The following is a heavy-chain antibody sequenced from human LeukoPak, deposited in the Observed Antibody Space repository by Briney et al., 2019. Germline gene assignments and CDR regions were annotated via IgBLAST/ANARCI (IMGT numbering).Heavy chain of an antibody. CDR2: INHSGST. Sequence: PSETLSLTCAVYGGSFSGYYWSWIRQPPGKGLEWIGEINHSGSTNYNPSLKSRVTISVDTSKNQFSLKLSSVTAADTAVYYCARGKLRRGYGDYEAGFDYWGQGTLVTVSS. D-gene: IGHD4-17*01. CDR1: GGSFSGYY. V-gene: IGHV4-34*01. J-gene: IGHJ4*02. CDR3: ARGKLRRGYGDYEAGFDY.